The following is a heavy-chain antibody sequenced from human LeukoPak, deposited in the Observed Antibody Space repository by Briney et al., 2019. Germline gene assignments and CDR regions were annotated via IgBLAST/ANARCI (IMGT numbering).Heavy chain of an antibody. CDR3: ARDSGRGLRLGELSLNY. CDR2: ISNDGSRK. CDR1: GFTFSRHG. D-gene: IGHD3-16*02. J-gene: IGHJ4*02. Sequence: GGSLRLSCAPSGFTFSRHGMHWVRQAPGKGLEWVAIISNDGSRKYYADSVKGRFTISRDNSKNTLYLQMNSLRAEDTAVYYCARDSGRGLRLGELSLNYWGQGTLVTVSS. V-gene: IGHV3-30*03.